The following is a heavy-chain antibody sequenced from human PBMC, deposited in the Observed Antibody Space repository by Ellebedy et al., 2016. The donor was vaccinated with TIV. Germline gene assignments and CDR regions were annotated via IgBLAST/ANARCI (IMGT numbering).Heavy chain of an antibody. V-gene: IGHV1-3*01. J-gene: IGHJ4*02. Sequence: KFQGRVTITRDTSASTAYMELSSLRSEDTAVYYCARDLTAMVTMTYWGQGTLVTVSS. CDR3: ARDLTAMVTMTY. D-gene: IGHD5-18*01.